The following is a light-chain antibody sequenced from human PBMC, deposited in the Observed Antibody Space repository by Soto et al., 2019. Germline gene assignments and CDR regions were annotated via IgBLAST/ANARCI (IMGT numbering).Light chain of an antibody. CDR3: QHRYNWPLT. V-gene: IGKV3-11*01. Sequence: EIVLTQSPATLSLSPGERATLSCRASQSIVSYLAWYQQKPGQAPRLLIYDASNRATGTPARFSGSGSGTDFTLTISSLEPEDVAVYYCQHRYNWPLTFGGGTKVEIK. J-gene: IGKJ4*01. CDR2: DAS. CDR1: QSIVSY.